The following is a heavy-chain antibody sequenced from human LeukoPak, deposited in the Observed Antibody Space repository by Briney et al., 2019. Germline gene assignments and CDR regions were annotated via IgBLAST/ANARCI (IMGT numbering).Heavy chain of an antibody. D-gene: IGHD6-19*01. Sequence: GGTLRLSCAASGFTFSSYGMSWVRQAPGKGLEWVSAISGSGGSTYYADSVKGRFTISRDNSKNTLYLQMNSLRPDDTAVYYCAKDWSYRGWAYYLDYWGQGTLVTVSS. V-gene: IGHV3-23*01. CDR2: ISGSGGST. CDR1: GFTFSSYG. CDR3: AKDWSYRGWAYYLDY. J-gene: IGHJ4*02.